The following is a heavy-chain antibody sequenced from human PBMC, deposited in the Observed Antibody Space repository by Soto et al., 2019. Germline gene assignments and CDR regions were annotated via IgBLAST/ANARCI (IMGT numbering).Heavy chain of an antibody. V-gene: IGHV1-3*01. D-gene: IGHD3-16*01. CDR2: INGGNGNT. CDR3: SRDDGYGWFDP. CDR1: GYPFTGHA. J-gene: IGHJ5*02. Sequence: VHLVQSGSEVKKPGASVKLSCKASGYPFTGHALHWVRQAPGQSPEWVGWINGGNGNTKYSQKLQGRVTITRDTSVNTAYMELTRVRSEETVIYYCSRDDGYGWFDPWGQGSLVTVSS.